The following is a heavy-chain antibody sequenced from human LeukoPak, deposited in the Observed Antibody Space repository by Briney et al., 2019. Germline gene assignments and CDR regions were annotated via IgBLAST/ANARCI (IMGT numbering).Heavy chain of an antibody. CDR1: GFTFSNYA. J-gene: IGHJ4*02. V-gene: IGHV3-64D*06. CDR2: ISSTGGST. D-gene: IGHD5-18*01. Sequence: GGSLRLSCSASGFTFSNYAMHWVRQSPGKGPEYVSAISSTGGSTYYADSVKGRFTIFRDNSKNTLYLQMSSLTAEDTAVYYCMKGWIQAVGNCCWGQGTLVTVSS. CDR3: MKGWIQAVGNCC.